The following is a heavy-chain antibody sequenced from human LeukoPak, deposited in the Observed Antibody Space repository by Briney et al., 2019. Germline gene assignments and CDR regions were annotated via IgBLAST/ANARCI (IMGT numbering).Heavy chain of an antibody. V-gene: IGHV3-73*01. Sequence: GGSLSLSCAASGFTFSGSAMHWVRPASGKGLEGVGRIRSKANSYATAYAASVKGRFTISRDDSKNTAYLQMNSLKTEDTAVYYCTSLYYSASGLGYWGQGTLVTVSS. CDR3: TSLYYSASGLGY. D-gene: IGHD3-10*01. J-gene: IGHJ4*02. CDR1: GFTFSGSA. CDR2: IRSKANSYAT.